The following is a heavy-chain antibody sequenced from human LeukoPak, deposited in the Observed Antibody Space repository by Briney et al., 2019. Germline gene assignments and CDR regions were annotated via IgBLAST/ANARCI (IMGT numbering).Heavy chain of an antibody. CDR2: ISGSGGAT. CDR1: GFTFSSYG. J-gene: IGHJ4*02. V-gene: IGHV3-23*01. D-gene: IGHD6-6*01. Sequence: GGSLRLSCAASGFTFSSYGMSWVRQAPGKGLEWVSAISGSGGATYFADSVKGRFTISRDNSKNTLYLQMNSLRAEDTAVYYCARGMEIAARPFDYWGQGTLVTVSS. CDR3: ARGMEIAARPFDY.